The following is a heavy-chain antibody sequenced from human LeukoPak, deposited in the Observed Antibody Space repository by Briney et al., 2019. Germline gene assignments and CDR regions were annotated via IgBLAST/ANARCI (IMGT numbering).Heavy chain of an antibody. CDR2: FDPEDGET. Sequence: ASVKVSCKVSGYTLTELSMHWVRQAPGKGLEWMGGFDPEDGETIYAQKFQGRVTMTEDTSTDTAYMELSSLRSEDTAVYYCATASFLAAAGTGHWYFDLWGRGTLVTVSS. CDR1: GYTLTELS. V-gene: IGHV1-24*01. D-gene: IGHD6-13*01. J-gene: IGHJ2*01. CDR3: ATASFLAAAGTGHWYFDL.